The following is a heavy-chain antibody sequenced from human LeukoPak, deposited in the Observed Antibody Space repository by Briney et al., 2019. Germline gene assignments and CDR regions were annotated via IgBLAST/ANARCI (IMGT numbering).Heavy chain of an antibody. D-gene: IGHD5-12*01. CDR2: VSGSGGST. V-gene: IGHV3-23*01. CDR3: AKDLDIVATITGN. Sequence: GGSLRLSCAASGFTFSSYAMSWVRQAPGKGLERVSGVSGSGGSTYSADSVKGRFTISRDNSKNALYLQMNSLRAEDTAVYYCAKDLDIVATITGNWGQGTLVTVSS. CDR1: GFTFSSYA. J-gene: IGHJ4*02.